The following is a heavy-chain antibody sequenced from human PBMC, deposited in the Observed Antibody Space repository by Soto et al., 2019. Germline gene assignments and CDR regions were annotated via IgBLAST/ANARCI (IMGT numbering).Heavy chain of an antibody. CDR3: ARLGAYYQSLDP. D-gene: IGHD3-22*01. CDR2: IHYSASIHYSRRT. Sequence: PSETLSLTCAVSGGSISSSYYWSWIRQPPGKGLVWIGNIHYSASIHYSRRTNYKPSLESRVTISVDTSENQISLKLSSVTAADTAVYYCARLGAYYQSLDPWGPGTLVTVSS. CDR1: GGSISSSYY. J-gene: IGHJ5*02. V-gene: IGHV4-61*01.